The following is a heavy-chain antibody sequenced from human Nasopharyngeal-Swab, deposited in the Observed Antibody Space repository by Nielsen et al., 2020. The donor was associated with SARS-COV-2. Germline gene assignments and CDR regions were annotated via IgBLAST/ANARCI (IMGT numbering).Heavy chain of an antibody. D-gene: IGHD6-13*01. Sequence: GGSLRLSCAASGFTFSSYAMSWVRQAPGKGPEWVSAISGSGGSTYYADSVKGRFTISRDNSKNTLYLQMNSLRAEDTAVYYCAKSGGSSWSYGMNVWGQGTTVTVSS. J-gene: IGHJ6*02. CDR1: GFTFSSYA. CDR2: ISGSGGST. CDR3: AKSGGSSWSYGMNV. V-gene: IGHV3-23*01.